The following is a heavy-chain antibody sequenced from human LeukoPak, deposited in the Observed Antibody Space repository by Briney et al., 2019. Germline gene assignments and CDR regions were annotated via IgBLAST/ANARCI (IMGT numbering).Heavy chain of an antibody. Sequence: KPGGSLRLSCAASGFTFSNAWMSWVRQAPGKGLEWVGRIKSKTDGGTTDYAAPVKGRFTISRDDSKNTLYLQMNSLKTEDTAVYYCTRRGYGDYAPFDYWGQGTLVTVSS. V-gene: IGHV3-15*01. CDR2: IKSKTDGGTT. D-gene: IGHD4-17*01. CDR1: GFTFSNAW. CDR3: TRRGYGDYAPFDY. J-gene: IGHJ4*02.